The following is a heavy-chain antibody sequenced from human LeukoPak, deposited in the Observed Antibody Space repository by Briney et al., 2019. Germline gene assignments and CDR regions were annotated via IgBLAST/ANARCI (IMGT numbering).Heavy chain of an antibody. V-gene: IGHV4-59*08. CDR1: GGSISSYY. CDR3: ARRRWFGESNWYFDL. Sequence: PSETLSLTCTVSGGSISSYYWSWIRQPPGKGLEWIGYIYYSGSTNYNPSLKSRVTISVDTSKNQFSLKLSSVTAADTAVYYCARRRWFGESNWYFDLWGRGTLVTVSS. CDR2: IYYSGST. J-gene: IGHJ2*01. D-gene: IGHD3-10*01.